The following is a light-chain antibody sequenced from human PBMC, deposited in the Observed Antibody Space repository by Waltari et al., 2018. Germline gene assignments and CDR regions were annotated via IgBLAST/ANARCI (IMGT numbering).Light chain of an antibody. J-gene: IGKJ1*01. CDR2: DAS. Sequence: ETVLTQSPATLSLSPGERATLYCRASPSLSSYLAWYQQKPGQAPSLLIYDASNRATGIPARFSGSGSGTDFTLTTSSLEPEDFAVYYCQQRSNWPPWTFGQGTKVEIK. CDR1: PSLSSY. CDR3: QQRSNWPPWT. V-gene: IGKV3-11*01.